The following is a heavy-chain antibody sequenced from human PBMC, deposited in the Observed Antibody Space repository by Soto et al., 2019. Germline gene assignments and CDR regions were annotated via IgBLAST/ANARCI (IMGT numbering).Heavy chain of an antibody. CDR1: GYTFTSYD. CDR2: MNPNSGNT. V-gene: IGHV1-8*01. Sequence: QVQLVQSGAEVKKPGASVKVSCKASGYTFTSYDINWVRQATGQGLEWMGWMNPNSGNTGYAQKFQGRVTMPRNPSISTAYMELRSLRSEDTAVYYCAIYLPTVTTSPHYYGMDVWGQGTTVTVSS. D-gene: IGHD4-4*01. J-gene: IGHJ6*02. CDR3: AIYLPTVTTSPHYYGMDV.